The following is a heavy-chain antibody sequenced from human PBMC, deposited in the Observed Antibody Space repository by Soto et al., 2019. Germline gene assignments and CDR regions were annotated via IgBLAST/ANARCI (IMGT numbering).Heavy chain of an antibody. D-gene: IGHD3-10*01. V-gene: IGHV3-9*01. CDR3: ARGRSGVSYFDY. CDR1: GFTFDDYA. J-gene: IGHJ4*02. Sequence: EVRLVESGGGLVQPGRSLRLSCAASGFTFDDYAMHWVRQAPGKALEWVSGINWNSGSIGYADSVKGRFTISRDSAKNSLYLQMNSLRAEDTALYYCARGRSGVSYFDYWGQGALVTVSS. CDR2: INWNSGSI.